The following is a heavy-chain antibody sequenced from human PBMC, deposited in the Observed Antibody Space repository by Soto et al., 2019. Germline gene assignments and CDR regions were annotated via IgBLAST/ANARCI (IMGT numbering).Heavy chain of an antibody. V-gene: IGHV3-43*01. CDR1: GFTFDDYT. CDR3: TKDILVDTALITGYHFYGMDV. CDR2: ITWDGGLT. J-gene: IGHJ6*02. Sequence: GSLRLSCAASGFTFDDYTMQCVRQAPGKGLEWVSLITWDGGLTYYADSVNGRFTISIDNSKNSLYLQMNGLRTEDTALYYCTKDILVDTALITGYHFYGMDVWGQGTTVTVSS. D-gene: IGHD5-18*01.